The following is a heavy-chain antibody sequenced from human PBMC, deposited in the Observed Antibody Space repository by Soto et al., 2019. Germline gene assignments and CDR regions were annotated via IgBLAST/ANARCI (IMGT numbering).Heavy chain of an antibody. CDR2: IYYSGST. J-gene: IGHJ4*02. D-gene: IGHD5-18*01. CDR1: GGSISSGGYY. Sequence: SETLSLTCTVSGGSISSGGYYWSWIRQHPGKGLEWIGYIYYSGSTYYNPSLKSRVTISVDTSKNQFSLKLSSVTAADTAVYYCARCVEGYSYGYVAAAGTIDYWGQGTLVTVSS. CDR3: ARCVEGYSYGYVAAAGTIDY. V-gene: IGHV4-31*03.